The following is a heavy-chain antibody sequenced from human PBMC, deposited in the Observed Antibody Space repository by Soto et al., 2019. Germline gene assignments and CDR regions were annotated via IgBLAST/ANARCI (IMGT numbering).Heavy chain of an antibody. V-gene: IGHV1-69*13. CDR1: GGTFSSYA. CDR3: ARVGIVVVPASIWNANVKKPIPYYFDY. Sequence: ASVKVSCKASGGTFSSYAISWVRQAPGQGLEWMGGIIPIFGTANYAQKFQGRVTITADESTSTAYMELSSLRSEDTAVYYCARVGIVVVPASIWNANVKKPIPYYFDYWGQGTLVTVSS. CDR2: IIPIFGTA. J-gene: IGHJ4*02. D-gene: IGHD2-2*01.